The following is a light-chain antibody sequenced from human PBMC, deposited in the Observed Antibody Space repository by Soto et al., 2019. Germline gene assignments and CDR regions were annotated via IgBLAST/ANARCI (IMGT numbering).Light chain of an antibody. CDR3: SSYAGSYTLV. V-gene: IGLV2-11*01. Sequence: QSVRTQPRSVSGSPGQSVTISCTGTSNDVGGYNFVSWYQQHPGKVPKLFIYDVSRRPSGVPDRFSGSKSGNTASLTISGLQAEDEADYYCSSYAGSYTLVFGGGTKLTVL. J-gene: IGLJ2*01. CDR2: DVS. CDR1: SNDVGGYNF.